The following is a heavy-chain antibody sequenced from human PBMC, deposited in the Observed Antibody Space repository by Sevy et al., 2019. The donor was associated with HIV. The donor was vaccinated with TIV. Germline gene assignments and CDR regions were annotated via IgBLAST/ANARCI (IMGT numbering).Heavy chain of an antibody. Sequence: GGSLRLSCVASGFTFSNYGTHWVRQAPGKGLEWVAITSYNEGGENYADSVKGRFTISRDNSKNTVYLQMYRLTTEDTGVYYCAKDTGSSGYGYYGLDVWGQGTTVTVSS. CDR2: TSYNEGGE. CDR3: AKDTGSSGYGYYGLDV. J-gene: IGHJ6*02. CDR1: GFTFSNYG. V-gene: IGHV3-30*18. D-gene: IGHD6-19*01.